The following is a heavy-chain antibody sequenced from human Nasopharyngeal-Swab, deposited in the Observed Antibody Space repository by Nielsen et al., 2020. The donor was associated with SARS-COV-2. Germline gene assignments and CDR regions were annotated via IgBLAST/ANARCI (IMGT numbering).Heavy chain of an antibody. CDR3: ARGIRGIVVVTAIGVWVDY. CDR1: GYTFTSYY. J-gene: IGHJ4*02. D-gene: IGHD2-21*02. Sequence: ASVKVSCKASGYTFTSYYMHWVRQAPGQGLEWMGIINPSGGSTSYAQKFQGRVTITRDTSTSTVYMELSSLRSEDTAVYYCARGIRGIVVVTAIGVWVDYWGQGTLVTVSS. V-gene: IGHV1-46*01. CDR2: INPSGGST.